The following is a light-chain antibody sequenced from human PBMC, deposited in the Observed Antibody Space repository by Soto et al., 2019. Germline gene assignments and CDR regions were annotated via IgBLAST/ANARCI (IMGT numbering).Light chain of an antibody. J-gene: IGKJ1*01. CDR2: GAS. CDR3: QQYSNWPRT. CDR1: QSVSSN. V-gene: IGKV3-15*01. Sequence: EIVLTQSPATLSLSPGERATLSCRASQSVSSNLAWYQQKPGQAPRLLIYGASTRATGIPARFSGSGSGTEFTLTISSLQSEDFAVYYCQQYSNWPRTFGRGTKVEIK.